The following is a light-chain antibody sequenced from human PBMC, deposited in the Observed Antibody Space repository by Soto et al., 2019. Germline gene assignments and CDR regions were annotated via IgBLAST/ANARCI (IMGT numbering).Light chain of an antibody. V-gene: IGKV1-5*03. CDR3: PQYNDYAWT. CDR1: QSIGIW. CDR2: KAS. Sequence: IQMTQSPSTLSASVGDRVAITCRASQSIGIWLAWYQKKPGKAPRFLIYKASTLQTGVPSRFSGSGSGTEFTLTISSLQPDDFSTYYCPQYNDYAWTVGQGTKVEIK. J-gene: IGKJ1*01.